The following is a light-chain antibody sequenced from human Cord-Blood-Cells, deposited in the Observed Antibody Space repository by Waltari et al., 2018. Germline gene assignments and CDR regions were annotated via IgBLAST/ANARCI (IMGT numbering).Light chain of an antibody. CDR3: SSYAGSNNWV. CDR1: SSDVGGYNY. V-gene: IGLV2-8*01. Sequence: QSALPQPPSASGSPGQSVTISCTGTSSDVGGYNYVSWSQQHPGKAPKLMIYEVSKRPSGVPDRFSGAKSVNTASLTVSGLQAEDDADYYCSSYAGSNNWVFGGGTKLTVL. J-gene: IGLJ3*02. CDR2: EVS.